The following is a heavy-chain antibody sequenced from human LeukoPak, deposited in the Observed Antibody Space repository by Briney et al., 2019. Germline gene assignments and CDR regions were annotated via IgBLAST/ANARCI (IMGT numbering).Heavy chain of an antibody. J-gene: IGHJ6*02. Sequence: SETLSLTCAVYGGSFSGYYWSWIRQPPGKGLEWIGEINHSGSTNYNPSLKSRVTISVDTSKNQFSLKLSSVTAADTAVYYCARDLYCSSTSCPGVDYYYYYGMDVWGQGTTVTVSS. V-gene: IGHV4-34*01. CDR2: INHSGST. D-gene: IGHD2-2*01. CDR1: GGSFSGYY. CDR3: ARDLYCSSTSCPGVDYYYYYGMDV.